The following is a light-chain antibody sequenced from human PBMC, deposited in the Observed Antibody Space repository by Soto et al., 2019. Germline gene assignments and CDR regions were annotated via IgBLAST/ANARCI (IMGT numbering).Light chain of an antibody. V-gene: IGKV4-1*01. Sequence: DIVMTQSPDSLAVSLGERATINCKSSQSVLYSSNNKNYLAWYQQRPGQPPKLLINWASTRESGVPDRFSGSGSETDFTLTISSLQAEDVAVYYCQQFYSTPPFFGEGTKIEIK. J-gene: IGKJ4*01. CDR2: WAS. CDR3: QQFYSTPPF. CDR1: QSVLYSSNNKNY.